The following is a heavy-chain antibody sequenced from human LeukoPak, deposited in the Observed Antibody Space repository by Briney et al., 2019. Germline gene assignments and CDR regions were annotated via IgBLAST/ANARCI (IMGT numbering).Heavy chain of an antibody. CDR3: ARLKAITMIDY. CDR1: GFTFSSYA. V-gene: IGHV3-30*04. Sequence: GGSLRLSCAASGFTFSSYAMHWVRRAPGKGLEWVAVISYDGSNKYYADSVKGRFTISRDNSKNTLYLQMNSLRAEDTAVYYCARLKAITMIDYWGQGTLVTVSS. J-gene: IGHJ4*02. CDR2: ISYDGSNK. D-gene: IGHD3-22*01.